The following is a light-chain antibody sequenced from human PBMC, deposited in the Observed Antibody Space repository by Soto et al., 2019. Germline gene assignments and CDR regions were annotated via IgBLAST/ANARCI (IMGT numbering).Light chain of an antibody. CDR2: DVI. Sequence: QSALTQPASVSGSPGQSITISCTGTSSDIGGYSYVSWYQQHPGKAPKLMIYDVINRPSGVSNRFSGSKSGNSASLTISGPQAEDEADSYCSSYTSSSTYAVFGGGTQLTVL. J-gene: IGLJ2*01. CDR1: SSDIGGYSY. V-gene: IGLV2-14*03. CDR3: SSYTSSSTYAV.